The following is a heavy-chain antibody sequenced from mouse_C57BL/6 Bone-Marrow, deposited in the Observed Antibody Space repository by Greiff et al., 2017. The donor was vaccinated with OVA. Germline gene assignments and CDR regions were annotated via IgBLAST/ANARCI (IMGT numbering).Heavy chain of an antibody. V-gene: IGHV5-17*01. CDR1: GFTFSDYG. Sequence: EVKLVESEGGLVQPGGSLKLSCAASGFTFSDYGMPWVRQAPEKGLEWVAYISSGSSTIYYADTVKGRFTISRDNAKNTLFLQMTSLRSEDTAMYYCARNNDGSSRYFDVWGTGTAVTVSS. CDR2: ISSGSSTI. D-gene: IGHD1-1*01. CDR3: ARNNDGSSRYFDV. J-gene: IGHJ1*03.